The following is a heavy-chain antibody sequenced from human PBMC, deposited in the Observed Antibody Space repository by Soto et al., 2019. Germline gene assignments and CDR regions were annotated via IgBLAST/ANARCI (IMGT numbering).Heavy chain of an antibody. V-gene: IGHV1-69*13. CDR3: ARCPLYDILTGYTPSYYYGMDV. Sequence: GASVKVSCKASGYSFTDYHIHWVRQAPGQGLEWMGGIIPIFGTANYAQKFQGRVTITADESTSTAYMELSSLRSEDTAVYYCARCPLYDILTGYTPSYYYGMDVWGQGTTVTVSS. J-gene: IGHJ6*02. CDR1: GYSFTDYH. CDR2: IIPIFGTA. D-gene: IGHD3-9*01.